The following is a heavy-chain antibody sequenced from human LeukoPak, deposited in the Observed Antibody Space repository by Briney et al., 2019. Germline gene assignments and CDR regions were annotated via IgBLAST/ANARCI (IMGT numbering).Heavy chain of an antibody. D-gene: IGHD6-19*01. Sequence: PSETLSLTCTVSGGSISSSSYYWGWIRQPPGKGLEWIGSIYYSGSTYYNPSLKSRVTISVDTSKNQFSLKLSSVTAADTAVYYCARGLYSSPYWGQGTLVTVSS. CDR3: ARGLYSSPY. V-gene: IGHV4-39*07. CDR2: IYYSGST. CDR1: GGSISSSSYY. J-gene: IGHJ4*02.